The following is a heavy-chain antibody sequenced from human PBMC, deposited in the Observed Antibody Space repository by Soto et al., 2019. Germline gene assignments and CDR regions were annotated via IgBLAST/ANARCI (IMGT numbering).Heavy chain of an antibody. Sequence: QVQLVESGGGVVQPGRSLRLSCAASGFTFNTYGMYWVRQAPGKGLEWVAIISYDGSKTNYADSVKGRFTVSRDNSKNTLYLQMNSLRAEDTAVYYCAKDRQGYCISSSCYYFHWGQGTLVTVSS. CDR3: AKDRQGYCISSSCYYFH. CDR2: ISYDGSKT. CDR1: GFTFNTYG. D-gene: IGHD2-2*01. J-gene: IGHJ1*01. V-gene: IGHV3-30*18.